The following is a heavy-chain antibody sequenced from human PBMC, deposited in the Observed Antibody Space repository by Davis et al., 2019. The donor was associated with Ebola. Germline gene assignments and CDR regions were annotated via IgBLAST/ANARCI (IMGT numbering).Heavy chain of an antibody. J-gene: IGHJ3*02. Sequence: GESLKISCAASGFTFSSYWMSWVRQAPGKGLEWVANIKQDGSEKYYVDSVKGRFTISRDNAKNSLYLQMNSLRGEDTAVYYCARDPYSSSWNDAFDIWGQGTMVTVSS. CDR2: IKQDGSEK. D-gene: IGHD6-13*01. CDR1: GFTFSSYW. CDR3: ARDPYSSSWNDAFDI. V-gene: IGHV3-7*01.